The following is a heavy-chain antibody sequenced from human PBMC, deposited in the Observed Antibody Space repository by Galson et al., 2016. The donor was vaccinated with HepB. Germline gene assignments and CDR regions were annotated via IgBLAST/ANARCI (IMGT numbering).Heavy chain of an antibody. Sequence: SLRLSCAASGFTFSRYWMHWVRQVPGKGLVWVSRINSDGSSRNYADSVKGRFTISRDNAESTLYLQMNSLRVEDTALYYCAQDKASMSVGATNFQHWGQGTLVTVSS. V-gene: IGHV3-74*01. D-gene: IGHD1-26*01. CDR2: INSDGSSR. CDR3: AQDKASMSVGATNFQH. CDR1: GFTFSRYW. J-gene: IGHJ1*01.